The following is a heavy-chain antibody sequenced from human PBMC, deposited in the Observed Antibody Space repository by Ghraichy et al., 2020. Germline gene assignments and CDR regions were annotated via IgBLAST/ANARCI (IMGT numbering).Heavy chain of an antibody. CDR2: ISGSGGST. Sequence: GSLRLSCAASGFTFSSYAMSWVRQAPGKGLEWVSAISGSGGSTYYADSVKGRFTISRDNSKNTLYLQMNSLRAEYTAVYYCAKEFVLTGYYSDYYYGMDVWGQGTTVTVSS. J-gene: IGHJ6*02. CDR3: AKEFVLTGYYSDYYYGMDV. D-gene: IGHD3-9*01. V-gene: IGHV3-23*01. CDR1: GFTFSSYA.